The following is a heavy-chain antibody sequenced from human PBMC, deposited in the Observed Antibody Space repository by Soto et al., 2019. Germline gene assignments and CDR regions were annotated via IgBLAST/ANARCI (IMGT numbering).Heavy chain of an antibody. J-gene: IGHJ5*02. Sequence: GGSLRLSCAASGFTFSSYVMHWVRQAPGKGLEWVAVISYDGSNKYYADSVKGRFTISRDNSKNTLYLQMNSLRAEDTAVYYCAKDRERCSGGSCYSGWFDPWGQGTLVTVSS. CDR1: GFTFSSYV. CDR2: ISYDGSNK. CDR3: AKDRERCSGGSCYSGWFDP. D-gene: IGHD2-15*01. V-gene: IGHV3-30*18.